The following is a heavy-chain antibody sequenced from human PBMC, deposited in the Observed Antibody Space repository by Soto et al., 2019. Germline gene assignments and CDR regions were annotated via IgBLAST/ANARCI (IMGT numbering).Heavy chain of an antibody. CDR3: ASGTVTIFGVVIMGDYYYGMDV. V-gene: IGHV1-18*01. CDR1: GYTFTSYG. D-gene: IGHD3-3*01. J-gene: IGHJ6*04. CDR2: ISAYNGNT. Sequence: ASVKVSCKASGYTFTSYGISWKRQAPGQGLEWMGWISAYNGNTNYAQKLQGRVTMTTDTSTSTAYMELRSLRSDDTAVYYCASGTVTIFGVVIMGDYYYGMDVWGEGTTVTVSS.